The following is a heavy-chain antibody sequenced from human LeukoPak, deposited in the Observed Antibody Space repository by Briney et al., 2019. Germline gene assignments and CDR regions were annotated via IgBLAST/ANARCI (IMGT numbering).Heavy chain of an antibody. CDR3: AKRKNYYSSFDI. Sequence: PSETLSLTCAVSGGSISSNNWWNWVRQPPGKGLEWIGEIHHSGSTHYNPSLKSRLTISVDKSKNQFSLKLTSVTAEDTAVYYCAKRKNYYSSFDIWGQGTMVTVSS. J-gene: IGHJ3*02. CDR1: GGSISSNNW. CDR2: IHHSGST. D-gene: IGHD2-21*02. V-gene: IGHV4-4*02.